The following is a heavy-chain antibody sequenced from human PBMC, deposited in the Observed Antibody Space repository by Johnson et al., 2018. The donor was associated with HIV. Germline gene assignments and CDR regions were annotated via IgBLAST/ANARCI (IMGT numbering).Heavy chain of an antibody. J-gene: IGHJ3*02. V-gene: IGHV3-7*01. CDR3: ARDRSKLRYPFDAFDI. CDR1: GFSFSGAW. D-gene: IGHD3-16*01. Sequence: VQLVESWGGLVKPGGSLKLSCATSGFSFSGAWVSWVRQAPGKGLEWVANIKQDGSEKYYVDSVKGRFTISRDNAKNSLYLQMNSLRAEDTAVFYCARDRSKLRYPFDAFDIWGQGTMVTVSS. CDR2: IKQDGSEK.